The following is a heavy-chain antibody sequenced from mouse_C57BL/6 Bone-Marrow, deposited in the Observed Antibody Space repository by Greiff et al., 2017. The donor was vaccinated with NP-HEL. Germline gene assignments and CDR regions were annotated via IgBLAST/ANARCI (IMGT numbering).Heavy chain of an antibody. CDR3: TRGGRLRRPWFAY. D-gene: IGHD2-4*01. CDR2: IDPETGGT. V-gene: IGHV1-15*01. Sequence: VKLMESGAELVRPGASVTLSCKASGYTFTDYEMHWVKQTPVHGLEWIGAIDPETGGTAYNQKFKGKAILTADKSSSTAYMELRSLTSEDSAVYYCTRGGRLRRPWFAYWGQGTLVTVSA. CDR1: GYTFTDYE. J-gene: IGHJ3*01.